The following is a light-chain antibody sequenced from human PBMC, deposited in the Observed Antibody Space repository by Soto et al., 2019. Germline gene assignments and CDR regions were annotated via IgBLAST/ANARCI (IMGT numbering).Light chain of an antibody. Sequence: IHLTQSPSSLSPSVEGRVTITCRASQGIRTYLAWYQQKAGKAPKLLIYAASTLQSGVPSWFSGSGSGTDFTLTISSLQPDDFATYYCQQYNSYWTFGQGTKVDIK. J-gene: IGKJ1*01. V-gene: IGKV1-9*01. CDR3: QQYNSYWT. CDR1: QGIRTY. CDR2: AAS.